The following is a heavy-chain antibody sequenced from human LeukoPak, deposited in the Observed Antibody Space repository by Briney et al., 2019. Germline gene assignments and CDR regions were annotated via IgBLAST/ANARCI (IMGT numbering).Heavy chain of an antibody. CDR2: ISGSGGST. CDR1: GFTFSSYA. Sequence: GGSLRLSCAASGFTFSSYAMSWVRQAPGKGLEWVSAISGSGGSTYYADSVKGRFTISRDNAKNSLYLQMNSLRAEDTAVYYCVRVDCSSISCPLDYWGQGTLVAVSS. D-gene: IGHD2-2*01. J-gene: IGHJ4*02. CDR3: VRVDCSSISCPLDY. V-gene: IGHV3-23*01.